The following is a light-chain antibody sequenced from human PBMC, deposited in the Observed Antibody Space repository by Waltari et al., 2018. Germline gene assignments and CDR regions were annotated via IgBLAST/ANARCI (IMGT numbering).Light chain of an antibody. V-gene: IGLV2-8*01. CDR1: SIDVGAFDY. J-gene: IGLJ2*01. CDR2: EVT. CDR3: SSYAGTTNFVV. Sequence: QSALTQPPSASGSPGHSVTISCTGTSIDVGAFDYVSWYQQHPGKAPKVVISEVTKRPSGVPDRFSGSRSGNTAFLPVSGLQPEDEANYYCSSYAGTTNFVVFGGGTKLTVL.